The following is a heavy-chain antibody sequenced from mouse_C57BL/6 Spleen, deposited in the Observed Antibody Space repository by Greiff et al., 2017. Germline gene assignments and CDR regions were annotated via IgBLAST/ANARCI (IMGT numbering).Heavy chain of an antibody. J-gene: IGHJ4*01. CDR2: IYPGGGYT. CDR1: GYTFTNYW. CDR3: ARGGADYYARDY. Sequence: QVQLQQSGAELVRPGTSVKMSCKASGYTFTNYWIGWAKQRPGHGLEWIGDIYPGGGYTNYNAKFKGKATLTADQSSSTAYMQFSSLTSEDSAIYYCARGGADYYARDYGGQGTSVTVSS. V-gene: IGHV1-63*01.